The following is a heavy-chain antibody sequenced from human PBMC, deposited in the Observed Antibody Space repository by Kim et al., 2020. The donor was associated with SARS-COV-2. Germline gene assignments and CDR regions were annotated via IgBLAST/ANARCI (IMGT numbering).Heavy chain of an antibody. V-gene: IGHV3-48*02. D-gene: IGHD3-10*01. CDR3: ARGLSTRWFGELLVPFGNWFDP. CDR2: ISSSSSTI. Sequence: GGSLRLSCAASGFTFSSYSMNWVRQAPGKGLEWVSYISSSSSTIYYADSVKGRFTISRDNAKNSLYLQMNSLRDEDTAVYYCARGLSTRWFGELLVPFGNWFDPGGRGTVAPVSS. J-gene: IGHJ5*02. CDR1: GFTFSSYS.